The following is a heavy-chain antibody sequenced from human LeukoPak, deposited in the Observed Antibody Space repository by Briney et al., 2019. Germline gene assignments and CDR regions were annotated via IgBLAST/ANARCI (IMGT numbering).Heavy chain of an antibody. CDR3: ARGDDYYDSSGYNGAFDI. J-gene: IGHJ3*02. CDR1: GGSISSYY. D-gene: IGHD3-22*01. CDR2: IYTSGST. V-gene: IGHV4-4*07. Sequence: SETLSLTCTVSGGSISSYYWSWIRQPAGKGLEWIGRIYTSGSTNYNPSLKSRVTMSVDTSKNQFSLKLSSVTAADTAVYYCARGDDYYDSSGYNGAFDIWGQGTMVTVSS.